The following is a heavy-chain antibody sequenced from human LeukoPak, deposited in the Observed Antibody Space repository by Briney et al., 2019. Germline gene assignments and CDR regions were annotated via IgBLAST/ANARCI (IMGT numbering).Heavy chain of an antibody. CDR2: IYPGDSDT. CDR1: GYSFTSYW. Sequence: GESLKISCKGSGYSFTSYWIGWVRQLPGKSLEWMGIIYPGDSDTRYSPSFQGQVTISADKSISTAYLQWSSLEASDTAMYYGARIPYCSGGSCPQYYFDYWGQGTLVTVSS. D-gene: IGHD2-15*01. J-gene: IGHJ4*02. CDR3: ARIPYCSGGSCPQYYFDY. V-gene: IGHV5-51*01.